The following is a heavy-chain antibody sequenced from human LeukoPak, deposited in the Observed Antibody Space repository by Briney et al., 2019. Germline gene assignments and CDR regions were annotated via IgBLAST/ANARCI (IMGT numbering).Heavy chain of an antibody. CDR2: INTNTGDP. D-gene: IGHD5-12*01. V-gene: IGHV7-4-1*02. J-gene: IGHJ4*02. Sequence: ASVTVSCKASGYTFTSYAMNWVRQAPGQGLEWMGWINTNTGDPTYAQGFTGRFVFSLDTSVSTTSLQISSLKAEDTAVYYCARDSGRGYSGYELQVYYLDYWGQGTLVTVSS. CDR1: GYTFTSYA. CDR3: ARDSGRGYSGYELQVYYLDY.